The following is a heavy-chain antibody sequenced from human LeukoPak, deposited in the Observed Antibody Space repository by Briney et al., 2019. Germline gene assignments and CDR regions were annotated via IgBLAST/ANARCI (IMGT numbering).Heavy chain of an antibody. CDR3: ARDRDTAMVHDAFDI. V-gene: IGHV3-30*04. CDR2: ISYDGSNK. CDR1: GFTFSSYA. Sequence: GGSLRLSCAASGFTFSSYAMHWVRQAPGRGLEWVAVISYDGSNKYYADSVKGRFTISRDNSKNTLYLQMNSLRAEDTAVYYCARDRDTAMVHDAFDIWGQGTMVTVSS. D-gene: IGHD5-18*01. J-gene: IGHJ3*02.